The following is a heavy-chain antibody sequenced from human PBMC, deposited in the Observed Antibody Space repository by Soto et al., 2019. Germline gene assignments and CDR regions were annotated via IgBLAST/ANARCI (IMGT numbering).Heavy chain of an antibody. D-gene: IGHD4-17*01. J-gene: IGHJ2*01. CDR3: VRVPDYTVTGYFDL. CDR1: GFTVSSNY. CDR2: SYSGGST. Sequence: PGGSLRLSCAASGFTVSSNYMSWVRQAPGKGLEWVSVSYSGGSTYYADSVKGRFTISRDTSKNTLYLHMNSLRAEDTAVYSCVRVPDYTVTGYFDLWGSDTLVTVSS. V-gene: IGHV3-53*01.